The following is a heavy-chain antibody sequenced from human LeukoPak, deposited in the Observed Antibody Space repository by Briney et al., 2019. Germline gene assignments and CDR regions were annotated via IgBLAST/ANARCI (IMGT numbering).Heavy chain of an antibody. CDR3: AKTRTLYSSSWYYFDY. CDR1: GFTFSSYA. V-gene: IGHV3-30*02. CDR2: IRYDGSNK. Sequence: GSLRLSCAASGFTFSSYAMHWVRQAPGKGLEWVAFIRYDGSNKYYADSVKGRFTISRDNSKNTLYLQMNSLRAEDTAVYYCAKTRTLYSSSWYYFDYWGQGTLVTVSS. D-gene: IGHD6-13*01. J-gene: IGHJ4*02.